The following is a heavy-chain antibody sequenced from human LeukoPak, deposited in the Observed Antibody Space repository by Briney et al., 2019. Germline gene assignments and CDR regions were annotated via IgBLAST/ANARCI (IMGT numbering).Heavy chain of an antibody. CDR2: ISGNGDIT. CDR1: GFTFGSYA. D-gene: IGHD2-15*01. J-gene: IGHJ4*02. V-gene: IGHV3-23*01. CDR3: ARVKRDCSGGSCYSYDY. Sequence: GGSLRLSCAASGFTFGSYAVNWVRQAPGKGLEWVSAISGNGDITYYADSVRGRFTISRDNSKNTLYLQMNSLRAEDTAVYYCARVKRDCSGGSCYSYDYWGQGTLVTVSS.